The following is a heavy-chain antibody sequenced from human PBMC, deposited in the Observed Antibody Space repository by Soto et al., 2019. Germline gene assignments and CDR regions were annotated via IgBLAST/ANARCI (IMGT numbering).Heavy chain of an antibody. CDR2: IIPILGIA. CDR1: GGTFSSYT. Sequence: ASVKVSCKASGGTFSSYTISWVRQAPGQGLEWMGRIIPILGIANYAQKFQGRVTITADKSTSTAYMELSSLRSEDTAVYYCARGYCSGGSCYSGSSFIFDYWGQGTLVTVSS. J-gene: IGHJ4*02. CDR3: ARGYCSGGSCYSGSSFIFDY. V-gene: IGHV1-69*02. D-gene: IGHD2-15*01.